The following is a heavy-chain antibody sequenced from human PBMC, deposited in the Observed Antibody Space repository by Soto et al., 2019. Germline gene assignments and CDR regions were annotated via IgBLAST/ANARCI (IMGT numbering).Heavy chain of an antibody. Sequence: QVQLVESGGGVVQPGRSLRLSCAASGFTFSSYGMHWVRQAPGKGLEWVAVVLYEGSNKYYADSVKGRFTISTDNSKNTLYLQMNSLRAEDTAVYYCAKDTAGGYYVWGSYRYLDYWGQGTLVTVSS. V-gene: IGHV3-30*18. D-gene: IGHD3-16*02. J-gene: IGHJ4*02. CDR3: AKDTAGGYYVWGSYRYLDY. CDR1: GFTFSSYG. CDR2: VLYEGSNK.